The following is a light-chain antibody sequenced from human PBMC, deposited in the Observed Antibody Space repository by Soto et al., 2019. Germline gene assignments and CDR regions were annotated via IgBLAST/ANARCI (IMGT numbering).Light chain of an antibody. Sequence: QLVLTQSPSASASLGASVKFTCTLSSGYSSYAIAWHQQQPEKGPRYLMKVNSDGSHSKGDGIPDRFSGSSSGAERYLTISSLQSEDEADYYCQTWDTGNWVFGGGTQLTVL. CDR1: SGYSSYA. CDR3: QTWDTGNWV. CDR2: VNSDGSH. J-gene: IGLJ3*02. V-gene: IGLV4-69*01.